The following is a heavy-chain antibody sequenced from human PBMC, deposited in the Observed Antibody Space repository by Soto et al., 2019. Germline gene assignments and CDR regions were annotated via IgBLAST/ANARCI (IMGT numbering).Heavy chain of an antibody. J-gene: IGHJ4*02. Sequence: SETRSRTGTVGGDSRSSATHYWNWIRHHPGKGLDWFRYSSSSRISYSTPSLKRRVFISVGTSKNLFSLKLSSVTAADTALSYCVGRLTSIYTYFDSWGQGTQVTVSS. CDR1: GDSRSSATHY. CDR2: SSSSRIS. V-gene: IGHV4-31*02. CDR3: VGRLTSIYTYFDS. D-gene: IGHD2-8*01.